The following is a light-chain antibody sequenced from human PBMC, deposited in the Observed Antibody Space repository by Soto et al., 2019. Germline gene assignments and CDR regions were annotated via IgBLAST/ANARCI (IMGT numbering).Light chain of an antibody. V-gene: IGLV1-47*01. Sequence: QSVLTQPPSASGTPGQRVTISCSGSSSNIGSNYVYWYQQLPGTAPKLLIYRNNQRPSGVPDRFSGCRSGTSASLAISGRRSEDEADYYCAAWDDSLSGWVFGGGTKVTVL. CDR2: RNN. CDR1: SSNIGSNY. J-gene: IGLJ3*02. CDR3: AAWDDSLSGWV.